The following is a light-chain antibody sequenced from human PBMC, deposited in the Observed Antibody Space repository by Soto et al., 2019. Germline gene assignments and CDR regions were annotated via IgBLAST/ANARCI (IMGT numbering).Light chain of an antibody. J-gene: IGLJ3*02. V-gene: IGLV2-11*01. CDR2: DVS. Sequence: QSALTQPRSVSGSPGQSVTISCSGTSSDVGAYNLVSWYQQHPGKAPKLTIHDVSARPSGVPDRFSGSKSGNTASLTISGLQAEDEADYYCCSYAGRYTWLFGGGTKLTVL. CDR3: CSYAGRYTWL. CDR1: SSDVGAYNL.